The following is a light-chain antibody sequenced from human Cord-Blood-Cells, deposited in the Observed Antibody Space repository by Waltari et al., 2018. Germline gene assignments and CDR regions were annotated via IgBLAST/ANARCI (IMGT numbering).Light chain of an antibody. J-gene: IGLJ3*02. V-gene: IGLV4-69*01. CDR3: QTWGTGIPV. CDR1: SGPSSYA. CDR2: LNSDGSH. Sequence: QLVLTQSPSASASLGASVKLTCTLSSGPSSYAIAWHQQQPAKGPRYLMKLNSDGSHSKGDGIPDRFSGSSSGAERYLTISSLQSEDEADYYCQTWGTGIPVFGGGTKLTVL.